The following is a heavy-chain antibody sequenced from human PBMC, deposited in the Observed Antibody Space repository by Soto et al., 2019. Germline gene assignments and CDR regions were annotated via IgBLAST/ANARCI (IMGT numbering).Heavy chain of an antibody. D-gene: IGHD2-2*01. J-gene: IGHJ6*02. CDR2: IIPIFGTA. CDR3: AKVAYCSSTSCPRYMDV. Sequence: ASVKVSCKASGGTFSSYATSWVRQAPGQGLEWMGGIIPIFGTANYAQKFQGRVTITADESTSTAYMELSSLRSEDTAVYYCAKVAYCSSTSCPRYMDVWGQGTTVTVSS. V-gene: IGHV1-69*13. CDR1: GGTFSSYA.